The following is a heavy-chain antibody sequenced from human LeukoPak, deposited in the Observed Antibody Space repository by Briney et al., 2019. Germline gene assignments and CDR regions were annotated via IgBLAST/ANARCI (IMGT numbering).Heavy chain of an antibody. Sequence: GGSLRLSCAASGFTFSSYAMHWVRQAPGKGLEWVAVISYDGSNKYYADSVKGRFTISRDNSKNTLYLQMNSLRAEDTAVYYCARGEYSSGFGIWGQGTMVTVSS. J-gene: IGHJ3*02. CDR1: GFTFSSYA. CDR3: ARGEYSSGFGI. CDR2: ISYDGSNK. V-gene: IGHV3-30-3*01. D-gene: IGHD6-19*01.